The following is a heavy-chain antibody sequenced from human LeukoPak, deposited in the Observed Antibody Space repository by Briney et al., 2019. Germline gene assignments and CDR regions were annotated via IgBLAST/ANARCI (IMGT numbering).Heavy chain of an antibody. V-gene: IGHV4-4*07. J-gene: IGHJ3*02. CDR2: IYTSGRT. Sequence: PSETLPLTCTVSGDFIIDYYWSWIRQPAGKELEWIGRIYTSGRTNYNPSLKSRVTMSVDTSKNHLSLKLSSVTAADTAVYYCAKSGYSGYRGAFDIWGQGTMVSVSS. CDR3: AKSGYSGYRGAFDI. CDR1: GDFIIDYY. D-gene: IGHD5-12*01.